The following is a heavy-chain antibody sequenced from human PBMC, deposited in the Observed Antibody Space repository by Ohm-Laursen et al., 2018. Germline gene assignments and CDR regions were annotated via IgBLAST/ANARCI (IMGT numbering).Heavy chain of an antibody. V-gene: IGHV4-4*08. J-gene: IGHJ5*01. D-gene: IGHD2/OR15-2a*01. CDR2: IHSSGST. CDR3: ARLSDSSSAS. Sequence: SETLSLTCTVSGGSISGYYWGWIRQPPGKGLEWIGYIHSSGSTSYSPSLKSRVTISVDTSKNQFSLRVRSLTAADTAVYYCARLSDSSSASWGQGTLVTVSS. CDR1: GGSISGYY.